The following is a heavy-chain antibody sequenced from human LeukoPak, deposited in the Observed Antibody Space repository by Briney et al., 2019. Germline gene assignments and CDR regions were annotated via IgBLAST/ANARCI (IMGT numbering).Heavy chain of an antibody. CDR2: ISYDGSNK. Sequence: GGTLRLTCAASGFTFSSYAMSWVRQAPGKGLEWVAVISYDGSNKYYADSVKGRFTISRDNTKNTLYLQMNSLRAEDTAVYYCAREYDYGGNSFFDYWGQGTMVRVSS. J-gene: IGHJ4*02. V-gene: IGHV3-30*01. CDR3: AREYDYGGNSFFDY. CDR1: GFTFSSYA. D-gene: IGHD4-23*01.